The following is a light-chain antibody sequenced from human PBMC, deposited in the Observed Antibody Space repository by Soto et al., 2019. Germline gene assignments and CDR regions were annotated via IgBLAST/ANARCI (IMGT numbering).Light chain of an antibody. Sequence: EIVLTQSPGTLSLSPGERATLSCRASQTVTGNHFAWYQQKPGQAPRLLIYGASSRATGIPDRLSGSGSGTDFTLSISRLEPEDFAVYYCQQYGSTPFTFGPATKVQIK. J-gene: IGKJ3*01. CDR2: GAS. CDR3: QQYGSTPFT. CDR1: QTVTGNH. V-gene: IGKV3-20*01.